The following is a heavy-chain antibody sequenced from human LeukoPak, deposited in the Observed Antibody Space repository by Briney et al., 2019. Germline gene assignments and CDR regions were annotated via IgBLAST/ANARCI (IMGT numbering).Heavy chain of an antibody. V-gene: IGHV4-34*01. Sequence: SETLSLTCAVYGGSFSGYYWSWIRQPPGKGLEWIGAINHSGSTNYNPSLKSRVTISVDTSKNQFSLKLSSVTAADTAVYYCARSTVYFDAFDIWGQGTMVTVSS. CDR1: GGSFSGYY. CDR3: ARSTVYFDAFDI. J-gene: IGHJ3*02. D-gene: IGHD2/OR15-2a*01. CDR2: INHSGST.